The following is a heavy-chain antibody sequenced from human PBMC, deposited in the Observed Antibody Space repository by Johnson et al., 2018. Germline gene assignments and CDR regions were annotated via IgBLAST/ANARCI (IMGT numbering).Heavy chain of an antibody. D-gene: IGHD3-10*01. J-gene: IGHJ4*02. V-gene: IGHV3-73*01. CDR2: IGSKANNYAT. Sequence: VQLQESGGGLVQPGGSLKLSCVASGFSFSGSAMHWVRQATGKGLGWVARIGSKANNYATAYAASVRGRFTISRDDSKNTAYLQMNSLKIDDRAIYYCRRTSTGDPDYWGQGTLVTVSS. CDR1: GFSFSGSA. CDR3: RRTSTGDPDY.